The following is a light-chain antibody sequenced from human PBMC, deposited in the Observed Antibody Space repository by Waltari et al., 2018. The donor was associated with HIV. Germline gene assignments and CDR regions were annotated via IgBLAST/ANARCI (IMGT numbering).Light chain of an antibody. V-gene: IGKV4-1*01. J-gene: IGKJ1*01. CDR2: WAS. CDR3: QQYYSTPRT. Sequence: DIVLTQSPDSLAVSLGERATMNCKSSPKILFSSTNKNYLSWYQQRPGQPPRLLIYWASSRESGVPERFTGSGSGTNFTLTISRLQADDVAVYFCQQYYSTPRTFGQGTKV. CDR1: PKILFSSTNKNY.